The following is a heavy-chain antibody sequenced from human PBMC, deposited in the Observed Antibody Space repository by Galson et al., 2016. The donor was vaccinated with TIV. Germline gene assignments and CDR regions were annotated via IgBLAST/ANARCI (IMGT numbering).Heavy chain of an antibody. CDR1: GFTFNSYP. V-gene: IGHV3-30*09. CDR2: ISFDGSEK. J-gene: IGHJ4*02. CDR3: ARVYADYYSDY. D-gene: IGHD5/OR15-5a*01. Sequence: SLRLSCAASGFTFNSYPMHWVRQAPGKGLEWVAYISFDGSEKYYADAVKGRFAISRDKSKSTLFLQMNSLRTDDTALYYCARVYADYYSDYWGQGILVTVSS.